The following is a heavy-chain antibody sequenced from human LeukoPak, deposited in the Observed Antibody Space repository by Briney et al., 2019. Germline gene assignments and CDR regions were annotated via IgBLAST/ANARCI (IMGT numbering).Heavy chain of an antibody. V-gene: IGHV4-38-2*01. D-gene: IGHD2-2*02. Sequence: PSETLSLTCAVSGYSISSGYYWGWIRQPPGKGLEWIGSIYHSGSTYYNPSLKSRVTISVDTSKKQFSLKLSSVTAADTAVYYCAQGQPLYRRWFDPSGQGTLVTVSS. CDR1: GYSISSGYY. J-gene: IGHJ5*02. CDR2: IYHSGST. CDR3: AQGQPLYRRWFDP.